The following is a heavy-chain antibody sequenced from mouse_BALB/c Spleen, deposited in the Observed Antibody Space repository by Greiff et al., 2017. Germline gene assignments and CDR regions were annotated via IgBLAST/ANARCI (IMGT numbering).Heavy chain of an antibody. CDR1: GYTFTDYY. CDR3: AREAWFAY. Sequence: VQLQQSGPELVKPGASVKMSCKASGYTFTDYYMKWVKQNHGKSLEWIGDINPNNGGTSYNQKFKGKATLTVDKSSSTAYMQLNSLTPEDSAVYYCAREAWFAYWGQGTLVTVSA. J-gene: IGHJ3*01. V-gene: IGHV1-26*01. CDR2: INPNNGGT.